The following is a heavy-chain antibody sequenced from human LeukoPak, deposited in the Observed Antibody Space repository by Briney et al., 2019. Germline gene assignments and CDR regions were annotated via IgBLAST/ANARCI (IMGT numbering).Heavy chain of an antibody. J-gene: IGHJ6*03. CDR2: IYNSGRT. V-gene: IGHV4-38-2*01. CDR3: ARLGRDRTLWDYYYMDV. CDR1: GYSISSGFF. D-gene: IGHD7-27*01. Sequence: PSETLSLTCGVSGYSISSGFFWGCIRQPPGKGLQWVGSIYNSGRTHFNPSLKSRVAISEDQSKNQLSLKPTSVTAADTAVYYCARLGRDRTLWDYYYMDVWGKGTPVTIS.